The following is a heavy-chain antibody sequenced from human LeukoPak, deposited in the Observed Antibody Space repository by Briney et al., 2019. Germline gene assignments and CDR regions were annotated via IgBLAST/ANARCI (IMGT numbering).Heavy chain of an antibody. CDR1: GYTFTSSYD. Sequence: ASVNVSCKASGYTFTSSYDINWVRQAPGQGLEWMGWMNPYCGITGYTQRCQSRVTMTRDTSISTAYMELRSLTSEDTAVYFCARESVNRGSSWGYDYFGMDVWGQGSAVTVSS. CDR2: MNPYCGIT. CDR3: ARESVNRGSSWGYDYFGMDV. J-gene: IGHJ6*01. V-gene: IGHV1-8*01. D-gene: IGHD3-16*01.